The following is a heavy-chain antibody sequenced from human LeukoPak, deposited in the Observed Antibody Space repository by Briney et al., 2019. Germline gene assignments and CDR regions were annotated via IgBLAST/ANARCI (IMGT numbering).Heavy chain of an antibody. CDR1: GYTFTGYY. V-gene: IGHV1-2*02. J-gene: IGHJ6*02. CDR2: INPNSGGT. D-gene: IGHD6-19*01. CDR3: ARDRGIAVAGTIVWYYYYGMDV. Sequence: ASVNVSCKASGYTFTGYYMHWVRQAPGQGLEWMGWINPNSGGTNYAQKFQGRVTMTRDTSISTAYMELSRLRSDDTAVYYCARDRGIAVAGTIVWYYYYGMDVWGQGTTVTVSS.